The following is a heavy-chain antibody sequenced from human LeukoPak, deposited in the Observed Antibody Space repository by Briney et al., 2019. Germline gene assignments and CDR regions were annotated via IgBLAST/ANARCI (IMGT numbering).Heavy chain of an antibody. CDR3: ARGYDSSGYYYADAFDI. Sequence: GGSLRLSCAASGFTFSSYSMNWVRQAPGKGLEWVSYISSSSSPIYCADSVKGRFTISRDNAKDSLYLQMSSLRDEDTAVYYCARGYDSSGYYYADAFDIWGQGTTVTVSS. J-gene: IGHJ3*02. CDR2: ISSSSSPI. CDR1: GFTFSSYS. D-gene: IGHD3-22*01. V-gene: IGHV3-48*02.